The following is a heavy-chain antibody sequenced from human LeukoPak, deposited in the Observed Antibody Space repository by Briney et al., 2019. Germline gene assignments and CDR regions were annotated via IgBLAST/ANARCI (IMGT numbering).Heavy chain of an antibody. J-gene: IGHJ4*02. CDR1: DASISTNNY. CDR2: ILYSGIT. CDR3: AKHGQWLVLLQH. Sequence: SGTLSLTCTVSDASISTNNYWGWIRQPPGKGLEWIGGILYSGITYYNPSLKSRVTISVDTSKNQFSLKLASVTAADTAMYYCAKHGQWLVLLQHWGRGTLVTVSP. V-gene: IGHV4-39*01. D-gene: IGHD6-19*01.